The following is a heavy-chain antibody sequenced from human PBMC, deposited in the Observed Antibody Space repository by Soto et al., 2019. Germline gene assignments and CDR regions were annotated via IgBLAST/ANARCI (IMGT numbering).Heavy chain of an antibody. CDR3: ARDLYDSSGYYLKRYAFDI. CDR1: GGSISSYY. V-gene: IGHV4-59*01. D-gene: IGHD3-22*01. Sequence: SETLSLTCTVSGGSISSYYWSWIRQPPGKGLEWIGYIYYSGSTNYNPSLKSRVTISVDTSKNQFSLKLSSVTAADTAVYYCARDLYDSSGYYLKRYAFDIWGQGTMVTVSS. J-gene: IGHJ3*02. CDR2: IYYSGST.